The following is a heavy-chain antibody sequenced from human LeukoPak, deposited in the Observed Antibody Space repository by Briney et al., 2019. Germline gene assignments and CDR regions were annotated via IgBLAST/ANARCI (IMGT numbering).Heavy chain of an antibody. CDR2: ISGSGDNT. CDR1: GFTCSSYA. J-gene: IGHJ4*02. CDR3: AKGSYYDSSGSFYFDY. V-gene: IGHV3-23*01. D-gene: IGHD3-22*01. Sequence: GGSLRLSCAASGFTCSSYAMSWVRQAPGKGLEWVSGISGSGDNTYYADSVKGRFTISRDNSKNTLYVQVNSLGTEDTAAYYCAKGSYYDSSGSFYFDYWGQGTLVIVSS.